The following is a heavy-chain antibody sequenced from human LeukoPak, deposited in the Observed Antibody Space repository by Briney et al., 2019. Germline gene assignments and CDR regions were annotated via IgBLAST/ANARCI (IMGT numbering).Heavy chain of an antibody. D-gene: IGHD3-16*01. V-gene: IGHV4-61*02. CDR2: IYNSGST. Sequence: SQTLSLTCVVSGGSISRGSYYWNWIRQPAGKGLEWMGRIYNSGSTNYNPSLKSRVTISADMSRNQLSLLLTSVTAADTAVYYCARQTFGVLYFDSWGLGTLVIVSS. CDR1: GGSISRGSYY. J-gene: IGHJ4*02. CDR3: ARQTFGVLYFDS.